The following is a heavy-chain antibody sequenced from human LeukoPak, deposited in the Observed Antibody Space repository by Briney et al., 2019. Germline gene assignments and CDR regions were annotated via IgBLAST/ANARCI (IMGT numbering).Heavy chain of an antibody. V-gene: IGHV4-34*01. J-gene: IGHJ4*02. CDR3: ARGPLSTGYFDF. CDR1: GGSFSGYY. CDR2: INHSGST. Sequence: SETLSLTCAVYGGSFSGYYWSWIRQPPGKGLEWIGEINHSGSTNYNPSLKSRVTISVDTSKNQFSLNLTSVTAADTAVYFCARGPLSTGYFDFWGQGALVTVSS. D-gene: IGHD2-8*02.